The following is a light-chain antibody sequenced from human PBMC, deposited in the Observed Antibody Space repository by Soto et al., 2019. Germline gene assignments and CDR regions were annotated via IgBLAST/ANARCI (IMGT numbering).Light chain of an antibody. CDR2: AAS. Sequence: DIQMTQSPSSLSASVGDRVTITCRASQSISDTFGWYQQKPGKAPKHLIYAASSLQSGVPSRFSGSGSGTEFTLTISSLQYEDSATYSCLNRNIYPFTSGPGTKVEI. J-gene: IGKJ3*01. CDR3: LNRNIYPFT. V-gene: IGKV1-17*01. CDR1: QSISDT.